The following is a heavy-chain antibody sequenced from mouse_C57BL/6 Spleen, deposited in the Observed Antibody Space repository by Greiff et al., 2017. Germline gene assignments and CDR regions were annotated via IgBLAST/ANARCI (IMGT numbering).Heavy chain of an antibody. CDR2: ISYSGST. CDR1: GYSITSGYD. Sequence: EVQLVESGPGMVKPSQSLSLTCTVTGYSITSGYDWHWIRHFPGNKLEWMGYISYSGSTNYNPSLKSRISITHDTSKNHFFLKLNSVTTEDTATYYCARGGVYDYGEGYAMDYWGQGTSGTVSS. CDR3: ARGGVYDYGEGYAMDY. D-gene: IGHD2-4*01. J-gene: IGHJ4*01. V-gene: IGHV3-1*01.